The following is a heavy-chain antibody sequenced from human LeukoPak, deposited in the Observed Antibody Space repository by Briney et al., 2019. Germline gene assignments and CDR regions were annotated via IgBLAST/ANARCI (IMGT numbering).Heavy chain of an antibody. Sequence: GGSLRLSCATQAFTFNNYWMSWLPQAPGTGLDKLPNIKQDGNQTYYVDSVKGRFTIYRDNAKNSLFLQMNSLRADDTAVYYCARGGAGYTGSPPYFFYYGLDVWGRGTTVTVSS. J-gene: IGHJ6*02. D-gene: IGHD1-26*01. CDR3: ARGGAGYTGSPPYFFYYGLDV. CDR2: IKQDGNQT. V-gene: IGHV3-7*02. CDR1: AFTFNNYW.